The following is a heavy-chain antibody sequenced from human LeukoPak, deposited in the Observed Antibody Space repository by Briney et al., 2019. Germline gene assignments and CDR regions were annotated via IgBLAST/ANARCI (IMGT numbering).Heavy chain of an antibody. CDR1: GFTFSSYS. CDR2: IYYSGST. Sequence: GSLRLSCAASGFTFSSYSMNWVRQAPGKGLEWIGYIYYSGSTNYNPSLKSRVTISVDTSKNQFSLKLSSVTAADTAVYYCARSRAGSSGHDYWGQGTLVTVSS. J-gene: IGHJ4*02. V-gene: IGHV4-59*01. D-gene: IGHD6-6*01. CDR3: ARSRAGSSGHDY.